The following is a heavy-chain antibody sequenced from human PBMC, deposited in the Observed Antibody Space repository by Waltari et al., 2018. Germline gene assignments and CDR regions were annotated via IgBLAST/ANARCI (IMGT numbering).Heavy chain of an antibody. CDR2: ISYSGAT. V-gene: IGHV4-39*01. D-gene: IGHD3-16*01. CDR1: GGSITSNRHS. CDR3: ATYIGASIGTAAFDV. Sequence: QLHLQESGPGLVKPSDTLSVTCSVSGGSITSNRHSWAWILQPPGKGLEWTATISYSGATYNNPSLKSRVTISVDTSKNQFSLKLSSVTAADTAVYYCATYIGASIGTAAFDVWGQGTMVTVSS. J-gene: IGHJ3*01.